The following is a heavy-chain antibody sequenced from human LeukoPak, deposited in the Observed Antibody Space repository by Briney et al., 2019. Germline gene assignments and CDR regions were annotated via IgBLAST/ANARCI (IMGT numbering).Heavy chain of an antibody. CDR1: GLTFSTYW. CDR3: ASGYAGGWSSFHY. J-gene: IGHJ4*02. CDR2: INQDGSLT. Sequence: GGSLRLSCAPSGLTFSTYWMNWVRQAPGKGLEWVANINQDGSLTYYMDSVKGRFTISRDNAKNSLYLQMNSLRGEDTAVYYCASGYAGGWSSFHYWGQGTLVTVS. V-gene: IGHV3-7*01. D-gene: IGHD6-19*01.